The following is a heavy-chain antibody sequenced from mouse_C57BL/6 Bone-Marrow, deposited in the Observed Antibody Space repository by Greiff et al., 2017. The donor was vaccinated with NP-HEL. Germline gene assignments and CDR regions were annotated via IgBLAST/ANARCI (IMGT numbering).Heavy chain of an antibody. CDR2: IYPGSGST. D-gene: IGHD2-3*01. V-gene: IGHV1-55*01. J-gene: IGHJ3*01. CDR3: ARYPDGYYEEEWCAY. Sequence: QVHVKQPGAELVKPGASVKMSCKASGYTFTSYWITWVKQRPGQGLEWIGDIYPGSGSTNYNEKFKGKATLTVDTSSSTAYMQLSSLTSEDSAVYYCARYPDGYYEEEWCAYWGQGTLVTVSA. CDR1: GYTFTSYW.